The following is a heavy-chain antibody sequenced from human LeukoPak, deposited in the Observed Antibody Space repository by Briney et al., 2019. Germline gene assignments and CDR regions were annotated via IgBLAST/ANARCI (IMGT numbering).Heavy chain of an antibody. CDR1: GGSFSGYY. Sequence: PSETLSLTCAVYGGSFSGYYWSWIRQPPGKGLEWIGEINHSGSTNYNPSLKSRVTISVDTSKNQFSLKLSSVTAADTAVYYCARVYDFWSGYPFDYWGQGTLVTVSS. CDR3: ARVYDFWSGYPFDY. CDR2: INHSGST. V-gene: IGHV4-34*01. D-gene: IGHD3-3*01. J-gene: IGHJ4*02.